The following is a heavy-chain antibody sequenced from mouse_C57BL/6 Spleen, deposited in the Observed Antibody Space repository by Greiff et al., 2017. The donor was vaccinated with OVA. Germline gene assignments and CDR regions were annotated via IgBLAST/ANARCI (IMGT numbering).Heavy chain of an antibody. Sequence: VKVVESGAELARPGASVKLSCKASGYTFTSYGISWVKQRTGQGLEWIGEIYPRSGNTYYNEKFKGKATLTADKSSSTAYMELRSLTSEDSAVYFCARWSYYDYYYAMDYWGQGTSVTVSS. J-gene: IGHJ4*01. D-gene: IGHD2-4*01. CDR3: ARWSYYDYYYAMDY. CDR2: IYPRSGNT. CDR1: GYTFTSYG. V-gene: IGHV1-81*01.